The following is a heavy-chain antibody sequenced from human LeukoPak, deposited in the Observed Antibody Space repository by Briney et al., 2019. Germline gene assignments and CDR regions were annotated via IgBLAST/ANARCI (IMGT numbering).Heavy chain of an antibody. CDR1: GFTFSSYS. CDR3: ARGGGQLWSKDYFDY. CDR2: ISSSSGYI. Sequence: GGSLRLSCAASGFTFSSYSMNWVRQAPGKGLEWVSSISSSSGYIYYADSLKGRFTISRDNAKNSLYLQMNSLRAEDTAVYYCARGGGQLWSKDYFDYWGQGTLVTVSS. V-gene: IGHV3-21*01. D-gene: IGHD5-18*01. J-gene: IGHJ4*02.